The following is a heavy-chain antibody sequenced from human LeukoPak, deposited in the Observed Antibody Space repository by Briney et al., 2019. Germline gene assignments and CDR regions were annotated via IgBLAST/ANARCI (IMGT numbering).Heavy chain of an antibody. J-gene: IGHJ3*02. CDR1: GFTFSSYW. D-gene: IGHD2-2*01. V-gene: IGHV3-7*03. CDR3: AREFGYQLEDAFDI. CDR2: IKQDGSEK. Sequence: GGSLRLSCAASGFTFSSYWMSWVRHAPGKGLEWVANIKQDGSEKYYVDSVKGRFTISRDNAKNALYLQMNSLRAEDTAVYYCAREFGYQLEDAFDIWGQGTMVTVSS.